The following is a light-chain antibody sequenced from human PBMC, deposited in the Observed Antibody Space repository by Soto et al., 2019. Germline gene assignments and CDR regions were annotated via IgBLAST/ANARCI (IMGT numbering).Light chain of an antibody. Sequence: EIAMTQSPGILYLSPGDRATLSCRASQSVSSYLAWYQQKPGQAPRLLIYDASNRATGIPARFSGSGSGTKFTLTISSLQSEDFAVYYCQQYNNWPPYLTFGGGTKVDIK. CDR1: QSVSSY. J-gene: IGKJ4*01. V-gene: IGKV3-15*01. CDR2: DAS. CDR3: QQYNNWPPYLT.